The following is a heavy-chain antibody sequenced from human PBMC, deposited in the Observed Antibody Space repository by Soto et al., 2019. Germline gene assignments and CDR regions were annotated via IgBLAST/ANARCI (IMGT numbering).Heavy chain of an antibody. Sequence: EVQLVESGGGLVQPGGSLRLSCAASGFTVSSYWMSWVRQAPGKGLEWVANIKQDGSEKYYVDSVKGRFTISRDNAKNSMYLQMNSLRAEDTAVYYCARETYSGGPLDAFDIWGQGTMVTVSS. CDR1: GFTVSSYW. CDR2: IKQDGSEK. CDR3: ARETYSGGPLDAFDI. V-gene: IGHV3-7*01. D-gene: IGHD1-26*01. J-gene: IGHJ3*02.